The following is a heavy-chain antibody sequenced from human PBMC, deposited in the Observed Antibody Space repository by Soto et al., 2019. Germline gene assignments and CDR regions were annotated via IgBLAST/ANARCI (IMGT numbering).Heavy chain of an antibody. CDR1: GYTFTSYY. CDR3: AREEIRFLEWLLSSYYYYYYGMDV. D-gene: IGHD3-3*01. Sequence: GASVQVSCKASGYTFTSYYMHWVRQAPGQGLEWMGIINPSGGSTSYAQKFQGRVTMTRDTSTSTVYMELSSLRSEDTAVYYCAREEIRFLEWLLSSYYYYYYGMDVWGQGTTVTVSS. V-gene: IGHV1-46*01. CDR2: INPSGGST. J-gene: IGHJ6*02.